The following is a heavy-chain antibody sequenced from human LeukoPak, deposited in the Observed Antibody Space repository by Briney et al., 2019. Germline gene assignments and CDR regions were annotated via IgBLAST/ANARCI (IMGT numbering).Heavy chain of an antibody. CDR3: AREVAGYYYDSSGYYAPNSFDY. CDR1: GDSVSSNSAA. Sequence: SQTLSLTCAISGDSVSSNSAAWNWIRQSPSRGLEWLGRTYYRSKWYNDYAVSVKSRITINPDTSKNQFYLQLNSVTPEDTAVYYCAREVAGYYYDSSGYYAPNSFDYWGQGTLVTVSS. D-gene: IGHD3-22*01. J-gene: IGHJ4*02. V-gene: IGHV6-1*01. CDR2: TYYRSKWYN.